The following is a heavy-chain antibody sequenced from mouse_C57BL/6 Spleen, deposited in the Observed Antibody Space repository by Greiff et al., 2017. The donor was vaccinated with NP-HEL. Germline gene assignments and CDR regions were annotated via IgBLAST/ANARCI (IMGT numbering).Heavy chain of an antibody. Sequence: EVMLVESGGGLVKPGGSLKLSCAASGFTFSDYGMHWVRQAPEKGLEWVAYISSGSSTIYYADTVKGRCTISRDNAKNTLFLQMTSLRSEDTAMYYCARQTTVVAGFDYWGQGTTLTVSS. D-gene: IGHD1-1*01. CDR2: ISSGSSTI. J-gene: IGHJ2*01. CDR3: ARQTTVVAGFDY. CDR1: GFTFSDYG. V-gene: IGHV5-17*01.